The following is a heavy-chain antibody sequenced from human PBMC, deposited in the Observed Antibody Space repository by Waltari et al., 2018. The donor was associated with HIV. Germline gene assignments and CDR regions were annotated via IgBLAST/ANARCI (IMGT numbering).Heavy chain of an antibody. CDR3: AKDPDPYYDFWSGYFPGYFDY. Sequence: EVQLLESGGCLVQPGGSLRLSCVASGFTSSSYALNWVRQAPGKVLEWVSAISGSGGSTYYADSVKGRFTISRDNSKNTLYLQMNSLRAEDTAVFYCAKDPDPYYDFWSGYFPGYFDYWGQGTPVTVSS. J-gene: IGHJ4*02. CDR2: ISGSGGST. D-gene: IGHD3-3*01. CDR1: GFTSSSYA. V-gene: IGHV3-23*01.